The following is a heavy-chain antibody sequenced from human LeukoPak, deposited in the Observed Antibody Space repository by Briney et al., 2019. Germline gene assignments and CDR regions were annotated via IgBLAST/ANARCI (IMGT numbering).Heavy chain of an antibody. D-gene: IGHD3-3*01. Sequence: AGGSLRLSCAASTFTFSNYAMHWVRQAPGKGLEWLAVISYHGSNKYYADSVKGRFTISRDNSKNTLYLQMNSLRAEDTAVYYCAKDLKGGVLRFLEWLSNFDYWGQGTLVTVSS. CDR2: ISYHGSNK. J-gene: IGHJ4*02. CDR3: AKDLKGGVLRFLEWLSNFDY. CDR1: TFTFSNYA. V-gene: IGHV3-30-3*01.